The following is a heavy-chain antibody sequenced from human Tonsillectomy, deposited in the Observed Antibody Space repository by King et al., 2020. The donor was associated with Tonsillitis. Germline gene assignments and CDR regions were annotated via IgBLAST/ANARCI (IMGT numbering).Heavy chain of an antibody. Sequence: VQLVESGGGVVQPGRSLTLSCAASGFTFSSYGMHWVRQAPGKGLEWVAVISYDGSNKFYADSVKGRFTISRDNSKNTLYLQMKTLRAEDTAAYYCARGGAGVNSSGWDLDYWGQGTLVIVS. CDR1: GFTFSSYG. J-gene: IGHJ4*02. D-gene: IGHD6-19*01. V-gene: IGHV3-30*03. CDR3: ARGGAGVNSSGWDLDY. CDR2: ISYDGSNK.